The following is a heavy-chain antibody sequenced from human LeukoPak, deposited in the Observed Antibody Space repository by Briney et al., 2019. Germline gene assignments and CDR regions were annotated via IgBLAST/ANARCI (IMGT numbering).Heavy chain of an antibody. Sequence: PGGSLRLSCAASGFTFSRYVMHWVRQAPGKGLEWVATISYDGSNKYYADSVKGRFTISGDNSRNTLYLQMNSLRAEDTAVYYCATKTPFAVAPRGWGQGTLVTVSS. CDR1: GFTFSRYV. CDR2: ISYDGSNK. J-gene: IGHJ4*02. V-gene: IGHV3-30*03. CDR3: ATKTPFAVAPRG. D-gene: IGHD6-19*01.